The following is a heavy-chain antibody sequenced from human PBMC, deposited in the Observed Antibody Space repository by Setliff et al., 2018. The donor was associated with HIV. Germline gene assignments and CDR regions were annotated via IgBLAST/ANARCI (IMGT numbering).Heavy chain of an antibody. CDR3: ARDSGWYFVDY. D-gene: IGHD6-19*01. CDR2: ISHSGTT. CDR1: NGSFSGYY. V-gene: IGHV4-34*01. J-gene: IGHJ4*02. Sequence: PSETLSLTCAVYNGSFSGYYWSWIRQPPGKGLEWIGEISHSGTTTYNPSLKSRVTMSVDTSKNQFSLKLNTVTAADTAMYYCARDSGWYFVDYWGQGTLVTVPQ.